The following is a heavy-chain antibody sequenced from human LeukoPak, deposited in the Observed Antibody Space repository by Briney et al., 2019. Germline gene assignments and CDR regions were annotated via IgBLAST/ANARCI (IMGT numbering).Heavy chain of an antibody. Sequence: GSSVKVSCKASGGTFSSYAISWVRQAPGQGLEWMGRIIPILGIANYAQKFQGRVTITADESTSTAYMELSSLRSEDTAVYYCARDLRVYAKTLTGYWGQGTLVTVSS. CDR2: IIPILGIA. CDR1: GGTFSSYA. CDR3: ARDLRVYAKTLTGY. V-gene: IGHV1-69*04. J-gene: IGHJ4*02. D-gene: IGHD5/OR15-5a*01.